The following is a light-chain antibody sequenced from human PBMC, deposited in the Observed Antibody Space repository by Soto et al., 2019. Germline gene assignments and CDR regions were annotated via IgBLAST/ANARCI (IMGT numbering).Light chain of an antibody. Sequence: EIVMAHSAATLSSSRGERATLSCRANQSVRSNLAWYQQKPGQAPRLLIYDASRRATGTPDRFSVSGSGTDFTLTISGLEPGDFAVYYCQQYADSPRSFGQGTKVDIK. CDR2: DAS. J-gene: IGKJ1*01. CDR1: QSVRSN. V-gene: IGKV3-20*01. CDR3: QQYADSPRS.